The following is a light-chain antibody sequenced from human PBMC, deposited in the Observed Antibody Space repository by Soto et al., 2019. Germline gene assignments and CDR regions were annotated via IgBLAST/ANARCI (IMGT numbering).Light chain of an antibody. V-gene: IGLV2-14*01. Sequence: QSVLTQPASVSGSPGQSITISCSGTSSDVGGYNYVSWYQQSPGKAPKLLIYEVSNRPSGVSNRFSGSKSGNTASLTISGLQAEDEADYYCSSYTSSSTYVFGTGTKLTVL. CDR2: EVS. CDR3: SSYTSSSTYV. CDR1: SSDVGGYNY. J-gene: IGLJ1*01.